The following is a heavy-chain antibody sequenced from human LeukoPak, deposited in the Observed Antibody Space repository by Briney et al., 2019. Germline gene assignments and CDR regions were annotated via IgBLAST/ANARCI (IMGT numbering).Heavy chain of an antibody. Sequence: GGSLRLSCAASTFTFSNAWMSWVRQAPGKGLEWVGRIKSKSNGGTTDYAAPVKGRFTISRDDSKNTLYLQMNSLKTEDTAVYYCTTAPRGYCSGGSCSYAFDIWGQGTMVTVSS. J-gene: IGHJ3*02. V-gene: IGHV3-15*01. CDR3: TTAPRGYCSGGSCSYAFDI. CDR2: IKSKSNGGTT. CDR1: TFTFSNAW. D-gene: IGHD2-15*01.